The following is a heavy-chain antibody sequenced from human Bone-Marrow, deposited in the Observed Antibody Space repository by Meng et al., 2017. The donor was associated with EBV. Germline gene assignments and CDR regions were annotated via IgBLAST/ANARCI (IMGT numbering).Heavy chain of an antibody. V-gene: IGHV1-69*13. CDR1: GYTFINYA. J-gene: IGHJ4*02. CDR3: ARETVGVGAAYYFDY. D-gene: IGHD1-26*01. CDR2: IIPIFGTA. Sequence: QVQLVQSGAEVKKPGXSVKISCKASGYTFINYAIHWVRQAPGQGLEWMGGIIPIFGTANYAQKFQGRVTITADESTSTAYMELSSLRSEDTAVYYCARETVGVGAAYYFDYWGQGTLVTVSS.